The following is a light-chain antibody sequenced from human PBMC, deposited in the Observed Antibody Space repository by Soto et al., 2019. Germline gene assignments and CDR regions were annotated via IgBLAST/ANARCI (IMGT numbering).Light chain of an antibody. Sequence: EIVLTQSPGHLSLSPGERATLSCTTSQRISSSYLAWYQQKPGQAPRFLIYGASGRATDIPDRFSGSGSGTDFTLTISRLEPEDFAVYYCQHYGSSPPYTFGQGTKLEIK. J-gene: IGKJ2*01. CDR1: QRISSSY. CDR2: GAS. CDR3: QHYGSSPPYT. V-gene: IGKV3-20*01.